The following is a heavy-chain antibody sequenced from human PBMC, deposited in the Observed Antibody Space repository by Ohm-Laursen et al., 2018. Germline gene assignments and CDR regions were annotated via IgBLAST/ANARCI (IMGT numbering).Heavy chain of an antibody. D-gene: IGHD6-13*01. CDR2: IWYDGSNK. CDR1: GFTFSSYC. J-gene: IGHJ4*02. CDR3: ARPAAAGSFDY. V-gene: IGHV3-33*01. Sequence: SLRLSCAASGFTFSSYCRHWVRQAPGKGLEWVAVIWYDGSNKYYADSVKGRFTISRDNSKNTLYLQMNSLRAEDTAVYYCARPAAAGSFDYWGQGTLVTVSS.